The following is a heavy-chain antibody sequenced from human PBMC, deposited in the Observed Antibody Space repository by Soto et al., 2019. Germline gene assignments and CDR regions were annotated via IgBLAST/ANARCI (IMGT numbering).Heavy chain of an antibody. CDR3: AKEAGYDSSGYCYFDAFDI. Sequence: GGSLRLSCAASGFTFSSYGMHWVRQAPGKGLEWVAVISYDGSNKYYADSVKGRFTISRDNSKNTLYLQMNSLRAEDTAVYYCAKEAGYDSSGYCYFDAFDIWGQGTMVTVSS. D-gene: IGHD3-22*01. V-gene: IGHV3-30*18. J-gene: IGHJ3*02. CDR1: GFTFSSYG. CDR2: ISYDGSNK.